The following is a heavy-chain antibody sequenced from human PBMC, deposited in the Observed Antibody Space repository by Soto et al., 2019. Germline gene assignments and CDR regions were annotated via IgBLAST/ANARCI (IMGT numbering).Heavy chain of an antibody. D-gene: IGHD3-22*01. CDR2: IYYSGST. CDR3: ARLYYYDSSGYYYAWFDP. V-gene: IGHV4-31*03. J-gene: IGHJ5*02. Sequence: ASETLSLTCTVSGGSISSGGYYWSWIRQHPGKGLEWIGYIYYSGSTYYNPSLKSRVTISVDTSKNQFSLKLSSVTAADTAAYYCARLYYYDSSGYYYAWFDPWGQGTLVTVSS. CDR1: GGSISSGGYY.